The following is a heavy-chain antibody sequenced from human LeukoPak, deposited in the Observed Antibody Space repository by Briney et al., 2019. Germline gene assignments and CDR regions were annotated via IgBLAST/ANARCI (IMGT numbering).Heavy chain of an antibody. CDR2: ISGSGGST. J-gene: IGHJ4*02. CDR1: GVTFSSYA. V-gene: IGHV3-23*01. D-gene: IGHD4-17*01. CDR3: AKGEPPDYVYFDY. Sequence: GGSLRLSCAASGVTFSSYAMSWVRQAPGKGLEWASAISGSGGSTYYADSVKGRFTISRDNSKNTLYLQMNSLRAEDTAVYYCAKGEPPDYVYFDYWGQGTLVTVSS.